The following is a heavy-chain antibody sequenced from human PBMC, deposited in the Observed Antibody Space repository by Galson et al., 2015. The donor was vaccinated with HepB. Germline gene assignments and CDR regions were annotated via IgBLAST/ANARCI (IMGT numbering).Heavy chain of an antibody. J-gene: IGHJ4*02. V-gene: IGHV4-61*01. Sequence: SETLSLTCTVSGGSVSSGSYYWSWIRQPPGKGLEWIGYIYYSGSTNYNPSLKSRVTISVDTSHNQFSLNLSSVTAADTAVYYCARGEIVVVPMHGVHFAYWGQGTQVTVSS. CDR3: ARGEIVVVPMHGVHFAY. CDR1: GGSVSSGSYY. CDR2: IYYSGST. D-gene: IGHD2-2*01.